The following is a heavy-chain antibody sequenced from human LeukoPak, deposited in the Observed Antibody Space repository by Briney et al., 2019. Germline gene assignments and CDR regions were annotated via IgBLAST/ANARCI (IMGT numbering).Heavy chain of an antibody. Sequence: PSETLSLTCTVSGYSISSGYYWGWIRQPPGKGLEWIGSIYHSGSTYYNPSLKSRVTISVDTSKNQFSLKLSSVTAADTAVYYCARPVVPAARNWFDPWGQGTLVTVSS. D-gene: IGHD2-2*01. CDR1: GYSISSGYY. J-gene: IGHJ5*02. V-gene: IGHV4-38-2*02. CDR3: ARPVVPAARNWFDP. CDR2: IYHSGST.